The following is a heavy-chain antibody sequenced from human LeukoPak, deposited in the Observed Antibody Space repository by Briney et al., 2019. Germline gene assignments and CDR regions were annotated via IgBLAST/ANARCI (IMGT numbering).Heavy chain of an antibody. CDR1: GFSFSYYD. CDR2: ITFDGSKK. J-gene: IGHJ3*02. D-gene: IGHD3-22*01. CDR3: ARESSGYSFDI. V-gene: IGHV3-30*03. Sequence: PGGSLRLSCVVSGFSFSYYDMNWVRQAPGKGLEWVATITFDGSKKQYADSVKGRFTISRDDSKNTLYLQMNSLRAEDTAVYYCARESSGYSFDIWGQGTMVTVSS.